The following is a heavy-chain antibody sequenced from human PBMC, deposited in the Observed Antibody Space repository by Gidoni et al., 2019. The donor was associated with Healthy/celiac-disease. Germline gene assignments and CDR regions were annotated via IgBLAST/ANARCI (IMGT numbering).Heavy chain of an antibody. CDR3: ARGSLDTGNY. D-gene: IGHD3-10*01. CDR2: ISSSSSYI. CDR1: GFTFSSYS. J-gene: IGHJ4*02. V-gene: IGHV3-21*01. Sequence: EVQLVESGGGLVKPGGSLSLSCAASGFTFSSYSMNWVRQAPGKGLELVSSISSSSSYIYYADSVKGRFTISRDNAKDSLYLQMNSLRAEDTAVYYCARGSLDTGNYWGQGTLVTVSS.